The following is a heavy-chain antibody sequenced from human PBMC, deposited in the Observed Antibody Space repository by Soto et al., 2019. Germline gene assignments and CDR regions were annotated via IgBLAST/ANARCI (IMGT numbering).Heavy chain of an antibody. CDR1: GFTFSSYA. Sequence: GGSLRLSCAASGFTFSSYAMHWVRQAPGKGLEWVALISYDGSDKDYADSVKGRFTISRDNSRNTLFLQMNSLRAEDTAVYYCAHFDWFIDYWGQGTLVTVSS. J-gene: IGHJ4*02. CDR3: AHFDWFIDY. D-gene: IGHD3-9*01. CDR2: ISYDGSDK. V-gene: IGHV3-30-3*01.